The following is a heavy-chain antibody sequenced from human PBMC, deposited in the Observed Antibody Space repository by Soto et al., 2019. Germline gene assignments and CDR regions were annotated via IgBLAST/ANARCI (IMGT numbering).Heavy chain of an antibody. J-gene: IGHJ4*02. D-gene: IGHD1-1*01. CDR1: GYTFTTYA. Sequence: SVKVSCKASGYTFTTYAISWLRQAPGQGLEWMGWTNTYTGNTDYAPSLQGRVTMTTDTSTNTAYMELRGLRSDDTAVYYCARDRLSRTSYITFDYWGQGVLVTVSS. CDR3: ARDRLSRTSYITFDY. V-gene: IGHV1-18*01. CDR2: TNTYTGNT.